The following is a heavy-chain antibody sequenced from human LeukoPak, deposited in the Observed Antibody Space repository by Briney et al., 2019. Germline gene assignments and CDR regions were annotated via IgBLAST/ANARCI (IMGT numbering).Heavy chain of an antibody. D-gene: IGHD1-1*01. CDR2: IYHSGST. J-gene: IGHJ4*02. V-gene: IGHV4-30-2*01. Sequence: SETLSLTCAVSGGSISSGGYSWGWIRQPPGKGLEWIGYIYHSGSTYYNPSLKSRVTISVDRSKNQFSLKLSSVTAADTAVYYCARGPTNWVFDYWGQGTLVTVSS. CDR1: GGSISSGGYS. CDR3: ARGPTNWVFDY.